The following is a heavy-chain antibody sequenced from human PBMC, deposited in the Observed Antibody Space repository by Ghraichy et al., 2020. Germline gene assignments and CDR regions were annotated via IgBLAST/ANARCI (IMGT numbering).Heavy chain of an antibody. CDR3: ARETTLSGTFHDY. Sequence: GGSLRLSCAASGFIFSNHWMHWVRQAPGKGLVWVSRVQGDGSTTHYADSVQGRFTISRDNAKNTLYLQMNSLRAEDTAVYYCARETTLSGTFHDYWGQGTLVTVFS. CDR1: GFIFSNHW. CDR2: VQGDGSTT. J-gene: IGHJ4*02. V-gene: IGHV3-74*01. D-gene: IGHD1-26*01.